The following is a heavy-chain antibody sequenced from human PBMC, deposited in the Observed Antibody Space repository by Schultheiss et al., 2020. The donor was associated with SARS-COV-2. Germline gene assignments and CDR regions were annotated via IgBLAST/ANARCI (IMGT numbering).Heavy chain of an antibody. CDR1: GYTFTSYG. V-gene: IGHV1-18*04. Sequence: ASVKVSCKASGYTFTSYGISWVRQAPGQGLEWMAWISAYNGNTNYAQKFQGRVTVTTDTATSTGYMELSSLRSEDTAVYYCARGLAYDILTGLPLWGQGTLVTVSS. J-gene: IGHJ4*02. D-gene: IGHD3-9*01. CDR3: ARGLAYDILTGLPL. CDR2: ISAYNGNT.